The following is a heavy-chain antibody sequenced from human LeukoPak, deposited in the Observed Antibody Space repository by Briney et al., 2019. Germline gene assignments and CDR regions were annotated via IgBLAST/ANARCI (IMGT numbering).Heavy chain of an antibody. CDR3: AKDYDFWSGPFDY. Sequence: GGSLRLSFAASGFTFSSYAMSWVRQAPGKGLEWVSAISGSGGSTYYADSVKGRFTISRDNSKNTLYLQMNSLRAEDTAVYYCAKDYDFWSGPFDYWGQGTLVTVSS. CDR1: GFTFSSYA. J-gene: IGHJ4*02. D-gene: IGHD3-3*01. V-gene: IGHV3-23*01. CDR2: ISGSGGST.